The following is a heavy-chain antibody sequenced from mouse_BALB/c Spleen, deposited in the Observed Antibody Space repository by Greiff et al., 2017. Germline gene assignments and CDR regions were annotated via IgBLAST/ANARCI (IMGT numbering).Heavy chain of an antibody. CDR3: ARDMTRFAY. V-gene: IGHV7-3*02. J-gene: IGHJ3*01. Sequence: EVQRVESGGGLVQPGGSLRLSCATSGFTFPDYYMSWVRQPPGKALAWLGFIRNKANGYTTEYSASVKGRFTISRDNSKSILYLQMNTLRAEDSATYYCARDMTRFAYWGQGTLVTVSA. CDR2: IRNKANGYTT. CDR1: GFTFPDYY.